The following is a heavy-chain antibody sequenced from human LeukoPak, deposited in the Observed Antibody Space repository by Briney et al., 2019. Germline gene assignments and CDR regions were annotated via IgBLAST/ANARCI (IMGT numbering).Heavy chain of an antibody. J-gene: IGHJ6*03. Sequence: GGSLRLSCAASGFTFSSYSMNWVRQAPGKGLEWVSSISSSSSTIYYADSVKGRFTISRDNAKNSLYLQMNSLRAEDTAVYYCARNPHRGFYYYYYMDVWGKGTTVTVSS. CDR3: ARNPHRGFYYYYYMDV. V-gene: IGHV3-48*01. CDR2: ISSSSSTI. D-gene: IGHD3-16*01. CDR1: GFTFSSYS.